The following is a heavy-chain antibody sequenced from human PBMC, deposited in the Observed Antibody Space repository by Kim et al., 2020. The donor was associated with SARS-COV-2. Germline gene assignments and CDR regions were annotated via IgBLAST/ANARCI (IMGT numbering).Heavy chain of an antibody. J-gene: IGHJ4*02. CDR3: ARAPPGYCSGGSCYYFDY. Sequence: QGRVTITADESTSTAYMELSSLRSEDTAVYYCARAPPGYCSGGSCYYFDYWGQGTLVTVSS. V-gene: IGHV1-69*01. D-gene: IGHD2-15*01.